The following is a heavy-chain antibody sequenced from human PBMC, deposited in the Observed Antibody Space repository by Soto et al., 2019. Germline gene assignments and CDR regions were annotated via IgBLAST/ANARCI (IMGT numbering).Heavy chain of an antibody. J-gene: IGHJ6*02. CDR3: AKDRVDTGYSSGWRPHYYYYGMDV. Sequence: GGSLSLSCAASGFPFSSYAMSWVRQAPGKGLEWVSAISGSGGSTYYADSVKGRFTISRDNSKNTLYLQMNSLRAEDTAVYYCAKDRVDTGYSSGWRPHYYYYGMDVWGQGTTVTVS. CDR2: ISGSGGST. V-gene: IGHV3-23*01. CDR1: GFPFSSYA. D-gene: IGHD6-19*01.